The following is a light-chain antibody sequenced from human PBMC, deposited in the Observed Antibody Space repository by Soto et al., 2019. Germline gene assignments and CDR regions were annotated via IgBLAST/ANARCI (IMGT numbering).Light chain of an antibody. CDR3: QQSYRTPKWT. V-gene: IGKV1-8*01. CDR1: QGISSY. J-gene: IGKJ1*01. Sequence: AIRMTQSPSSLSASTGDRVTLTCRARQGISSYFAWYQQKPGKAPKLLIYAASSLQSGVPSRFSGSGSGTDFTLTISSLQPEDFATYYCQQSYRTPKWTFGQGTKVDIK. CDR2: AAS.